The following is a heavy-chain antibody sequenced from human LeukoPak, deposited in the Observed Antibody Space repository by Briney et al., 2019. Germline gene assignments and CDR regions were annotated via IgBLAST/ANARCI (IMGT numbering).Heavy chain of an antibody. CDR2: IRGDGRTT. Sequence: GGSLRLSCAASGFTFGDYAMHWFRQAPGRGLQWVSLIRGDGRTTSYAGSVRGRFTISRDNSKNSLYLQMSSLRGEYTAMYYCAKDAVAGTWLHYWGQGTLVTVSS. V-gene: IGHV3-43*02. CDR1: GFTFGDYA. J-gene: IGHJ4*02. D-gene: IGHD6-19*01. CDR3: AKDAVAGTWLHY.